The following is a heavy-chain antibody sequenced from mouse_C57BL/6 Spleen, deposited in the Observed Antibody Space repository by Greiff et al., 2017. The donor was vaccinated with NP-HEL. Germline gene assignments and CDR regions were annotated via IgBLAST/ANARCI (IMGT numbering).Heavy chain of an antibody. CDR3: ARRRTYYFDY. Sequence: EVKVVESGGGLVKPGGSLKLSCAASGFTFSDYGMHWVRQAPEKGLEWVAYISSGSSTIYYADTVKGRFTISRDNAKNTLFLQMTSLRSEDTAMYYCARRRTYYFDYWGQGTTLTVSS. J-gene: IGHJ2*01. CDR1: GFTFSDYG. CDR2: ISSGSSTI. V-gene: IGHV5-17*01.